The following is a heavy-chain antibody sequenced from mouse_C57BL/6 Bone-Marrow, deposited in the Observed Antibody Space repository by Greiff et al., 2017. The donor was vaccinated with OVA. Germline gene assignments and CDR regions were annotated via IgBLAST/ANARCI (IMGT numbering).Heavy chain of an antibody. CDR2: IDPETGGT. J-gene: IGHJ4*01. CDR1: GYTFTDYE. V-gene: IGHV1-15*01. Sequence: VQLQQSGAELVRPVASVTLSCKASGYTFTDYEMHWVKQTPVHGLEWIGAIDPETGGTAYNQKFKGKAILTADKSSSTAYMELRSLTSEDSAVYYCTRRSGYAMDYWGQGTSVTVSS. D-gene: IGHD1-1*01. CDR3: TRRSGYAMDY.